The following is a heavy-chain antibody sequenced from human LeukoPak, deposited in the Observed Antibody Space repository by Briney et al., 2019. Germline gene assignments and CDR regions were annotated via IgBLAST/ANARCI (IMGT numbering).Heavy chain of an antibody. CDR3: AREIGDFDY. Sequence: GGSLRLSCAASGFTFSSFAMSWVRQAPGKGLQWVSVISGSGVSTYYADSVKGPFTISRDNSKNTLFLQVNSLRAEDTAVYYCAREIGDFDYWGQGALVTVSS. CDR2: ISGSGVST. CDR1: GFTFSSFA. J-gene: IGHJ4*02. V-gene: IGHV3-23*01.